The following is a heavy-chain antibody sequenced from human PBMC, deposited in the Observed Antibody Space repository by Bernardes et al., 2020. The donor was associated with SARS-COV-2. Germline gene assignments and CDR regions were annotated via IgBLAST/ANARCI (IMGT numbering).Heavy chain of an antibody. Sequence: GGSLRLSCAASGFTFDDYAMHWVRQAPGKGLEWVSGISWNSGSIGYADSVKGRFTISRDNSKNTLYLQMNSLRAEDTAVYYCAGELLDYYGMDVWGQGTTVTVSS. D-gene: IGHD4-17*01. J-gene: IGHJ6*02. CDR3: AGELLDYYGMDV. CDR2: ISWNSGSI. V-gene: IGHV3-9*01. CDR1: GFTFDDYA.